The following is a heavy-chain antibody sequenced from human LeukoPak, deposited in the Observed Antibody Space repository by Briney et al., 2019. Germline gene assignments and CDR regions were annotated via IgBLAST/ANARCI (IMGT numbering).Heavy chain of an antibody. CDR1: GGSISSGGYY. J-gene: IGHJ5*02. CDR2: IYYSGST. Sequence: TTSETLSLTCTVSGGSISSGGYYWGWIRQPPGKGLEWIGSIYYSGSTYYNPSLKSRVTISVDTSKNQFSLKLSSVTAADTAVYYCARGRYCSSTSCYWDYNWFDPWGQGTLVTVSS. CDR3: ARGRYCSSTSCYWDYNWFDP. V-gene: IGHV4-39*07. D-gene: IGHD2-2*01.